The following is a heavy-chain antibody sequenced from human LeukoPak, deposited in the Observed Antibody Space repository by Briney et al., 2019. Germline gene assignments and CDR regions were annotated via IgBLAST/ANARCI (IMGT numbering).Heavy chain of an antibody. CDR1: GYTFTNYG. Sequence: GASVKVSCKASGYTFTNYGISWVRQAPGQGLDWMGWISGYNGNTNYVQKFQGRVTMTTDTSTSTDYMELSSPKSDDTAVYYCARDNSMHERGWWFDPWGQGTLVTVSS. J-gene: IGHJ5*02. V-gene: IGHV1-18*01. D-gene: IGHD4-23*01. CDR3: ARDNSMHERGWWFDP. CDR2: ISGYNGNT.